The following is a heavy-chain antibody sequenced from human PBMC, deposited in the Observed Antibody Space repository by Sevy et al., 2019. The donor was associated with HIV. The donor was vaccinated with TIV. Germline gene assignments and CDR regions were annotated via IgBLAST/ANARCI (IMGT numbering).Heavy chain of an antibody. Sequence: GGSLRLSCAASGFTFSDYYMSWIRQAPGKGLEWVSYISSRGSTIYYADSVKGRFTISRDNAKNSLYLQMNSLRAEDTAVYYCARDIVATYYYYGMDVWGQGTTVTVSS. CDR2: ISSRGSTI. CDR3: ARDIVATYYYYGMDV. J-gene: IGHJ6*02. CDR1: GFTFSDYY. V-gene: IGHV3-11*01. D-gene: IGHD5-12*01.